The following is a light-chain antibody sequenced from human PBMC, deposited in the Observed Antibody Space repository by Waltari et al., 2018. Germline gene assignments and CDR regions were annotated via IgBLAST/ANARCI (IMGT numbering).Light chain of an antibody. J-gene: IGKJ2*01. CDR1: QSVSSN. V-gene: IGKV3-15*01. Sequence: EIVMAQSPPTLSVSPGERAPLSCRASQSVSSNLAWYQQKRGQAPRLLIYGASTRATGIPARFSGSGSGTEFTLTISSLQSEDFAVYYCQQYNTWPRTFGQGTKLEIK. CDR2: GAS. CDR3: QQYNTWPRT.